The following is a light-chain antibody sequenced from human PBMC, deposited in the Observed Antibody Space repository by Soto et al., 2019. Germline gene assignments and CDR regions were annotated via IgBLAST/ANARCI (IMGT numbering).Light chain of an antibody. V-gene: IGKV1-33*01. CDR3: HQYENLPLT. CDR2: DAY. Sequence: DIHMTQSPSSVSASLGERVTITCRASQGVKKYVNWYQQTPGKAHQLLVYDAYSLEVGVSAWFGRSCSGKLFTFTIASLQPEDFANYFCHQYENLPLTFGGGTKVDIK. J-gene: IGKJ4*01. CDR1: QGVKKY.